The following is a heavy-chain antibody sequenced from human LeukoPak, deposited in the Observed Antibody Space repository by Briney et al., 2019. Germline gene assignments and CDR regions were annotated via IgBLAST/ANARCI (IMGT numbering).Heavy chain of an antibody. CDR3: SASGPHYGDYYGLDV. CDR1: GFTFSSHV. Sequence: GGALRLSRAASGFTFSSHVMHGVGHATGKGLEWVAVISYDGSHTYSADSVKGRFTISRDNSKNTLYLQMNSLRTEDTAVYFCSASGPHYGDYYGLDVWGQGNTVPVSS. CDR2: ISYDGSHT. J-gene: IGHJ6*02. V-gene: IGHV3-30*03. D-gene: IGHD4/OR15-4a*01.